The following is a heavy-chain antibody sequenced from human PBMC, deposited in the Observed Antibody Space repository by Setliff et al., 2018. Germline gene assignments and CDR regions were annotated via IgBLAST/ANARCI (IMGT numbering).Heavy chain of an antibody. CDR2: FYHSGSA. J-gene: IGHJ5*02. CDR3: AGRVGSITWYDGNWFDP. D-gene: IGHD1-26*01. CDR1: GGSVTNGRYY. Sequence: SETLSLTCTVSGGSVTNGRYYWSWVRQPPGRGLEWIGSFYHSGSAFYNSSLKSRITMSVDTSNNQFSLTLTSMSASDSALYYCAGRVGSITWYDGNWFDPWGQGMLVTVSS. V-gene: IGHV4-39*01.